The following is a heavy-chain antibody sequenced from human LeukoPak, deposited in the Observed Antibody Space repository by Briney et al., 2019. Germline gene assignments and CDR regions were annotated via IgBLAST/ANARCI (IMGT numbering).Heavy chain of an antibody. D-gene: IGHD2-2*01. V-gene: IGHV3-15*01. CDR1: GFTFSNAW. J-gene: IGHJ6*03. Sequence: PGGALRLSCAASGFTFSNAWMSWVRQAPGKGLEWVGRIKSKTDGGTTDYAAPVKGRFTISRDDSKNTLYLQMNSLKTEDTAVYYCRKDIVVVPASRDHYYYMDVWGKGTTVTVSS. CDR2: IKSKTDGGTT. CDR3: RKDIVVVPASRDHYYYMDV.